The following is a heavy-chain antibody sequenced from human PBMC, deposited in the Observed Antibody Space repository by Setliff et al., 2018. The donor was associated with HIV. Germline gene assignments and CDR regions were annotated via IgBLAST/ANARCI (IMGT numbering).Heavy chain of an antibody. CDR3: ARSKTFYDFWGGYYTHGAFKI. J-gene: IGHJ3*02. Sequence: ASETLSLTCTVSGGSFTSRSYYWGWIRQPPGKGLEWIGSIFYSGITYYNPSLKSRVTISVDTSKNQSSLKLTSVTAADTAVYYCARSKTFYDFWGGYYTHGAFKIWGLGTMVTVSS. D-gene: IGHD3-3*01. V-gene: IGHV4-39*01. CDR2: IFYSGIT. CDR1: GGSFTSRSYY.